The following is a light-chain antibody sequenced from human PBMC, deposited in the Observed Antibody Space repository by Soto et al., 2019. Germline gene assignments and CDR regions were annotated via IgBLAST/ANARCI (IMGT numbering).Light chain of an antibody. CDR1: SSDVGGYNY. J-gene: IGLJ1*01. CDR3: SSYTSSITYG. V-gene: IGLV2-14*01. CDR2: EVS. Sequence: QSALTQPASVSGSPGESITISCTGTSSDVGGYNYVSWYQQHPGKAPKLMIYEVSNRPSGVSNRFSGSKSGNTASLTISGLQAEDEADYYCSSYTSSITYGFGTGTQVTVL.